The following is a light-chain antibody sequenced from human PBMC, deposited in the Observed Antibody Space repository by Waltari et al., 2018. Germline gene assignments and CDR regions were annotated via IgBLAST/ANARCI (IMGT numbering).Light chain of an antibody. V-gene: IGKV3D-15*01. CDR1: ESVGTD. CDR2: DAI. CDR3: QQSKQWPRRT. J-gene: IGKJ2*01. Sequence: EIVMMQSPATMSVSPGEEVTLPCTASESVGTDVAWYRHKPGQAPRLLIYDAITRATGVPARFSGSGSGTDFTLTINSLQSEDFAIYYCQQSKQWPRRTFGQGTKLEIK.